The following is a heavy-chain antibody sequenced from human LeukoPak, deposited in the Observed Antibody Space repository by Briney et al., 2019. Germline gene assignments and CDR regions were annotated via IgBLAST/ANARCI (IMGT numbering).Heavy chain of an antibody. V-gene: IGHV4-61*01. CDR2: IYYSGST. J-gene: IGHJ4*02. CDR1: GGSVSSGSYY. CDR3: ARDLSLDY. Sequence: SETLSLTCTVSGGSVSSGSYYWSWIRQPPGKGLEWIGYIYYSGSTNYNPSLKSRVTISVDTSKNQFSLKLSSVTAADTAVCYCARDLSLDYWGQGTLVTVSS.